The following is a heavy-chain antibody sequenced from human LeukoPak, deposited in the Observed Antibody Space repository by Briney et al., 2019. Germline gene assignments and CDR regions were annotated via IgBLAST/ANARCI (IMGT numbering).Heavy chain of an antibody. D-gene: IGHD3-22*01. CDR1: GFTFSSYA. CDR3: AKVTLPYYDSSGYLDY. V-gene: IGHV3-23*01. Sequence: GGSLRLSCAASGFTFSSYAMSWVRQAPGKGLEWVSGISGSGGSTYYADSVKGRFTISRDNSKNTLYLQMNSLRAEDTAVYYCAKVTLPYYDSSGYLDYWGQGTLVTVSS. J-gene: IGHJ4*02. CDR2: ISGSGGST.